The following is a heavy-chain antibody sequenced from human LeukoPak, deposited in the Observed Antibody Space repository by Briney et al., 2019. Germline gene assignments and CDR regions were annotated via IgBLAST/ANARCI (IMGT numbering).Heavy chain of an antibody. Sequence: PSETLSLTCTVSGGSISSSSYYWGWIRQPPGKGLEWIGSIYYSGSTYYNPSLKSRVTISVDTSKNQFSLKLSSVTAADTAVYYCARQGSIAARVGGSGLDYWGQGTLVTVSS. J-gene: IGHJ4*02. CDR3: ARQGSIAARVGGSGLDY. D-gene: IGHD6-6*01. CDR2: IYYSGST. CDR1: GGSISSSSYY. V-gene: IGHV4-39*01.